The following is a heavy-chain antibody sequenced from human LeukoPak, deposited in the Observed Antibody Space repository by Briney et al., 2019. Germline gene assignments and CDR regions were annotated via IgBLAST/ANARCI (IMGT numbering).Heavy chain of an antibody. CDR1: GFIFDDYA. CDR3: AKGITVTGSLGYFDY. J-gene: IGHJ4*02. CDR2: INWNSGSI. D-gene: IGHD4-11*01. V-gene: IGHV3-9*01. Sequence: GRSLRLSCAAYGFIFDDYAMHLVRQAPGKGLEWVSGINWNSGSIGYADSVKGRFTISRDNAKNSLYLQMNSLRAEDTALYYCAKGITVTGSLGYFDYWGQGTLVTVSS.